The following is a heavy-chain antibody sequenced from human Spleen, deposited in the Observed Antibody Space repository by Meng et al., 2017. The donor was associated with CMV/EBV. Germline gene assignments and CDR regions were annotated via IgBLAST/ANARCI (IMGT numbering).Heavy chain of an antibody. D-gene: IGHD4-17*01. J-gene: IGHJ4*01. Sequence: LSCAASGFTFSDSYMSWIRQAPGKGLEWVSYMSSSGTIRYYADSVKGRFTISRDNAKKSLYLQMNSLRAEDTAVYYCARDTTEYFDHWGQGTLVTVSS. CDR1: GFTFSDSY. CDR3: ARDTTEYFDH. CDR2: MSSSGTIR. V-gene: IGHV3-11*04.